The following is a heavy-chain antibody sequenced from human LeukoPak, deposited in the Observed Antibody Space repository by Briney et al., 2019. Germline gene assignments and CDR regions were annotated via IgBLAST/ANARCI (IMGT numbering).Heavy chain of an antibody. CDR3: ARAGDLYCSSTSCYYY. Sequence: ASVKVSCRASGGTFSSYAISWVRQAPGQGLEWMGGIIPIFSTANYAQKFQGRVTITTDESTSTAYMELSSLRSEDTAVYYCARAGDLYCSSTSCYYYWGQGTLVTVSS. CDR2: IIPIFSTA. D-gene: IGHD2-2*01. J-gene: IGHJ4*02. CDR1: GGTFSSYA. V-gene: IGHV1-69*05.